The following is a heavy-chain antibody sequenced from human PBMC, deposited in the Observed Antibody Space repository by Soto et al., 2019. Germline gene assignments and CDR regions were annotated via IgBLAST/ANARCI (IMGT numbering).Heavy chain of an antibody. J-gene: IGHJ4*02. D-gene: IGHD6-6*01. CDR3: AKGLGRYSSSSREGYFDY. Sequence: EVQLLESGGGLVQPGGSLRLSCAASGFTFSSYAMSWVRQAPGKGLEWVSAISGSGGSTYYADSVKGRFTISRDNSKNTLYLQMNSLRAEDTAVYYCAKGLGRYSSSSREGYFDYWGQGTLVTVSS. CDR2: ISGSGGST. CDR1: GFTFSSYA. V-gene: IGHV3-23*01.